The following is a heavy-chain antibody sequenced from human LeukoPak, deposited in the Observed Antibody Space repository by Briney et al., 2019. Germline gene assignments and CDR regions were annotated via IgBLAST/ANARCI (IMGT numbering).Heavy chain of an antibody. Sequence: ASVKVSCKVSGYTLTELSMHWVRQAPGKGLEWMGGFDPEDGETIYAQKFQGRVTMTEDTSTDTAYMELSSLRSEDTAVYYCATVPGSSSWGWFDPWGQGTLVTVSS. CDR2: FDPEDGET. D-gene: IGHD6-13*01. J-gene: IGHJ5*02. CDR1: GYTLTELS. CDR3: ATVPGSSSWGWFDP. V-gene: IGHV1-24*01.